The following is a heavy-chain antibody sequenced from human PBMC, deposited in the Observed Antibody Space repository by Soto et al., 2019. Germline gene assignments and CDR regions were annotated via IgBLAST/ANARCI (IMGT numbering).Heavy chain of an antibody. CDR3: ARDVVTAVAGSVNWFDP. CDR2: IWYDGTKK. D-gene: IGHD6-19*01. J-gene: IGHJ5*02. Sequence: QVQLVESGGGVVQSGRSLTLSCAASGFSLRTYGMQWLRRAPGKGLEWVAFIWYDGTKKFYANSVKGRSTISKDNSNNILYLQMSGLRAEDTALYYCARDVVTAVAGSVNWFDPWGQGTLVNVSS. V-gene: IGHV3-33*01. CDR1: GFSLRTYG.